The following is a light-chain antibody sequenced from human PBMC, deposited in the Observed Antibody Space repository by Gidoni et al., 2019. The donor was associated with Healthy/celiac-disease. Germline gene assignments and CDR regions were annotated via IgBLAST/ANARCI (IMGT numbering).Light chain of an antibody. CDR1: QSISSY. J-gene: IGKJ4*01. Sequence: DIQMTHSPSSLPASVGDRVTITCRASQSISSYLNWYQQKPGKAPKLLIYAASSLQSGVPSRFSGSGSGTDFTLTISSLKPEDFATYYCQQSYSTQLTFGGGTKVEIK. V-gene: IGKV1-39*01. CDR2: AAS. CDR3: QQSYSTQLT.